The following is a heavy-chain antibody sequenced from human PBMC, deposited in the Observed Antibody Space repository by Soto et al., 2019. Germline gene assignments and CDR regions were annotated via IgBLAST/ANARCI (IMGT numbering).Heavy chain of an antibody. CDR1: GGSISSSNW. CDR2: IYHSGST. D-gene: IGHD1-26*01. J-gene: IGHJ4*02. Sequence: PSETLSLTCAVSGGSISSSNWWSWVRQPPGKGLEWIGEIYHSGSTNYNPSLKSRVTISVDKSKNQFSLKLSSVTAADTAVYYCARGVGARPLGYFDYWGQGTLVTVSS. V-gene: IGHV4-4*02. CDR3: ARGVGARPLGYFDY.